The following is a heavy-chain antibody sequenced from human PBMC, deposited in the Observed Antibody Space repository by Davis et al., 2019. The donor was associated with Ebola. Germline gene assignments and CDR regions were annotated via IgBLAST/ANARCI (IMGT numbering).Heavy chain of an antibody. CDR2: INPSGGST. CDR1: GYTFTSYY. CDR3: ARDPRPDIVVVPAAFYYYYMDV. J-gene: IGHJ6*03. V-gene: IGHV1-46*01. D-gene: IGHD2-2*01. Sequence: ASVKVSCKASGYTFTSYYMHWVRQAPGQGLEWMGIINPSGGSTSYAQKFQGRVTMTRDTSTSTVYMELSSLRSEDTAVYYCARDPRPDIVVVPAAFYYYYMDVWGKGTTVTVSS.